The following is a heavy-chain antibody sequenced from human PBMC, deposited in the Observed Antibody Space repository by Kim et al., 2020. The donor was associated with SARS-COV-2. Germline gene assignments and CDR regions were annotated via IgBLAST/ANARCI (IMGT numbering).Heavy chain of an antibody. CDR1: GGSFSGYY. Sequence: SETLSLTCAVYGGSFSGYYWSWIRQPPGKGLEWIGEINHSGSTNYNPSLKSRVTISVDTSKNQFSLKLSSVTAADTAVYYCARGYGFGYSSGWPYFDYWGQGTLVTVSS. V-gene: IGHV4-34*01. D-gene: IGHD6-19*01. J-gene: IGHJ4*02. CDR3: ARGYGFGYSSGWPYFDY. CDR2: INHSGST.